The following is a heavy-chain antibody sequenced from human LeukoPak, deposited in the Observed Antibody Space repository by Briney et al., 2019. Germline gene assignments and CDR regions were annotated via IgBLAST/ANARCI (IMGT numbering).Heavy chain of an antibody. Sequence: QTGGSLRLSCAASGFTFSSYAMSWVRQAPGKGLEWVSAINGSGGSTYYADSVKGRFTISRDNSKNTLYLQMNSLRAEDTAVYYCAKMAYDILTGYYNLPENWFDPWGQGTLVTVSS. V-gene: IGHV3-23*01. CDR3: AKMAYDILTGYYNLPENWFDP. CDR2: INGSGGST. CDR1: GFTFSSYA. D-gene: IGHD3-9*01. J-gene: IGHJ5*02.